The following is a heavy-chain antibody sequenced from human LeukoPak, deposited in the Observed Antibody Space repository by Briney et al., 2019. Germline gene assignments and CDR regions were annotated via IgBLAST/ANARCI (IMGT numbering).Heavy chain of an antibody. CDR2: ISSNGGST. CDR3: ARDPTLFDYGGYGGWVYFDY. D-gene: IGHD4-17*01. J-gene: IGHJ4*02. Sequence: GGSLRLSCAASGFTFSSYAMHWVRQAPGKGLEYVSAISSNGGSTYYANSVKGRFTISRDNSKNTLYLQMGSLRAEDMAVYYCARDPTLFDYGGYGGWVYFDYWGQGTLVTVSS. V-gene: IGHV3-64*01. CDR1: GFTFSSYA.